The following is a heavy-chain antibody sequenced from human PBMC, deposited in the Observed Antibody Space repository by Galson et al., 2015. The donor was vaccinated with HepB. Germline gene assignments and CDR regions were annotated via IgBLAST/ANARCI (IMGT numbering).Heavy chain of an antibody. Sequence: CAISGDSVSSNSAAWNWIRKSPSRGLEWLGRTYYRARWYNDYAESVRSRITINPDTSKNQFSLQLKSVTPEDTAVYYCARASGTIYYYGLDVWGQGTTVTVSS. CDR2: TYYRARWYN. V-gene: IGHV6-1*01. D-gene: IGHD6-13*01. J-gene: IGHJ6*02. CDR1: GDSVSSNSAA. CDR3: ARASGTIYYYGLDV.